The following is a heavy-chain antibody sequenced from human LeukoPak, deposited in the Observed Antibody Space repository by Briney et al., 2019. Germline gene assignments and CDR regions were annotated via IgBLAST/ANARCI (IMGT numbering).Heavy chain of an antibody. V-gene: IGHV3-30*18. CDR3: AKEPTSYSSGWYFHH. CDR1: GSIFSNYG. D-gene: IGHD6-25*01. CDR2: VSHDGRTE. Sequence: QPGRSLRLSCAASGSIFSNYGMHWVRQAPGKGLEWVAVVSHDGRTEFYADSVKGRFTISRDNSKNTLDLQMFSLRAEDTALYYCAKEPTSYSSGWYFHHWGQGTLVTVSS. J-gene: IGHJ1*01.